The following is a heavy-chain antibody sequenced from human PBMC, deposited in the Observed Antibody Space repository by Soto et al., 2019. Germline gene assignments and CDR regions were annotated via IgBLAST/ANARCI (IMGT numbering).Heavy chain of an antibody. V-gene: IGHV4-59*11. Sequence: SETLSLTCTVSGGSISGHYWSWIRQPPGKGLEWVGYIYSSGSTYVRPSLKSRVTISVDTSKNQFSLKLSSVTAADTAVYYCARSGYSYGPNPLLYWGQGTLVNVSS. D-gene: IGHD5-18*01. CDR1: GGSISGHY. CDR2: IYSSGST. J-gene: IGHJ4*02. CDR3: ARSGYSYGPNPLLY.